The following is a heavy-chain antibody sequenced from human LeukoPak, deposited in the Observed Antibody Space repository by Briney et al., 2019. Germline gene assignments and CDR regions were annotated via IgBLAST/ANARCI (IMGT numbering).Heavy chain of an antibody. CDR2: ISSVGNNK. CDR3: ARDPDCSSTSCYYYWYFDL. J-gene: IGHJ2*01. V-gene: IGHV3-33*05. D-gene: IGHD2-2*01. Sequence: GGSLRLSCAASGFTFSSYAMHWVRQAPGKGLEWVALISSVGNNKYYAGSVKGRFTISRDNSNNTVYLQMNSLRAEDTAVYYCARDPDCSSTSCYYYWYFDLWGRGTPVTVSS. CDR1: GFTFSSYA.